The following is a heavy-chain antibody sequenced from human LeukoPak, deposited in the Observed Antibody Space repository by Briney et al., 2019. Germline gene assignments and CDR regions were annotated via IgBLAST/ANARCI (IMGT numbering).Heavy chain of an antibody. D-gene: IGHD6-6*01. J-gene: IGHJ4*02. V-gene: IGHV3-48*02. CDR1: GFTFSSYS. CDR3: ARGQSREISSIAAN. CDR2: ISSSSSTI. Sequence: GGSLRLSCAASGFTFSSYSMNWVRQAPGKGLEWVSYISSSSSTIYYADSVKGRFTISRGNAKNSLYLQMNSLRDEDTAVYYCARGQSREISSIAANWGQGTLVTVSS.